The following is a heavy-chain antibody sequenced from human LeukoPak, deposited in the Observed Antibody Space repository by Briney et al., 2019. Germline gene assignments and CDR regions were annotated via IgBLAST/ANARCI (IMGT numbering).Heavy chain of an antibody. CDR1: GFTFDSPW. Sequence: GGSLRLSCAASGFTFDSPWMHWVRQAPGKGLVWVSRINSDGSATAYADSVKGRFTISRDNAKNSLYLQMNSLRAEDTAVYYCARAMDVWGQGATVTVSS. CDR2: INSDGSAT. V-gene: IGHV3-74*01. CDR3: ARAMDV. J-gene: IGHJ6*02.